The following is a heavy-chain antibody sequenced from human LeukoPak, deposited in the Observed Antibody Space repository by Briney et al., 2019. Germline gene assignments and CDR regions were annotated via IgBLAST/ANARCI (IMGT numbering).Heavy chain of an antibody. CDR2: IYTSGST. CDR1: GGSFSGYY. CDR3: ARDGRGYSFIY. V-gene: IGHV4-4*07. J-gene: IGHJ4*02. Sequence: SETLSLTCAVYGGSFSGYYWSWIRQPAGKGLEWIGRIYTSGSTNYNPSLKSRVTMSVDTSKNQFSLKLSSVTAADTAVYYCARDGRGYSFIYWGQGTLVTVSS. D-gene: IGHD6-13*01.